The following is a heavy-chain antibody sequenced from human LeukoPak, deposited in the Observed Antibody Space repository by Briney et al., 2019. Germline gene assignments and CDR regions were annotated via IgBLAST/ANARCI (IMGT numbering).Heavy chain of an antibody. CDR2: IYHSGST. V-gene: IGHV4-38-2*02. D-gene: IGHD3-3*01. CDR1: GYSISSGYY. J-gene: IGHJ3*02. Sequence: SETLSLTCTVSGYSISSGYYWGWIRQPPGKGLEWIGSIYHSGSTYYNPYLKSRVTISVDTSKNQFSLKLSSVTAADTAVYYRAREYYGFWTGYSIVRASAFDIWGQGTTVTVSS. CDR3: AREYYGFWTGYSIVRASAFDI.